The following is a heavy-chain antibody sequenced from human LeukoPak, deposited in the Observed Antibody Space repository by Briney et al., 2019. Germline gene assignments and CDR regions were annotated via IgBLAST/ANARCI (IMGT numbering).Heavy chain of an antibody. J-gene: IGHJ4*02. D-gene: IGHD6-19*01. CDR2: IYHSGST. CDR3: ARDRGLGPSNFDY. V-gene: IGHV4-4*02. CDR1: GGSISSSNW. Sequence: SETLSLTCAVSGGSISSSNWWSWVRQPPGKGLEWIGEIYHSGSTNYNPSLKSRVTISVDKSKNQFSLKLSSVTAADTAVYYCARDRGLGPSNFDYWGQGTLVTVSS.